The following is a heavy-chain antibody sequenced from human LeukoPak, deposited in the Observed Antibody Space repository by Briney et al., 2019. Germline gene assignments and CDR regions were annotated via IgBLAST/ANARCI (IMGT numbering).Heavy chain of an antibody. V-gene: IGHV3-23*01. J-gene: IGHJ4*02. D-gene: IGHD3-9*01. CDR3: AKWGDYDVLTGYYVCDY. Sequence: GASLRLSCAASGFTFSNYAMSWVRQAPGKGLEWVSAITGSGSGIYYADSMKSRFTISRDSFKNTLYLQINSLRSEDTAVYYCAKWGDYDVLTGYYVCDYWGQGTLVTVSS. CDR1: GFTFSNYA. CDR2: ITGSGSGI.